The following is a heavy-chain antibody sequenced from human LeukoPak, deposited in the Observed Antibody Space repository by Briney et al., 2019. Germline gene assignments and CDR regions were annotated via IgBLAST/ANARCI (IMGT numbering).Heavy chain of an antibody. CDR2: ISASSNYR. J-gene: IGHJ2*01. V-gene: IGHV3-23*01. D-gene: IGHD2-2*01. CDR1: AFTFNSYA. Sequence: GGSLRLSCATSAFTFNSYALSWVRQAPGKGLEWVSQISASSNYRYYADSVKDRFTISRDNSKSTLFLQMNSLRAEDTAVYYCARGQRSCNSASCHLWYFDLWGRGTLVSVSS. CDR3: ARGQRSCNSASCHLWYFDL.